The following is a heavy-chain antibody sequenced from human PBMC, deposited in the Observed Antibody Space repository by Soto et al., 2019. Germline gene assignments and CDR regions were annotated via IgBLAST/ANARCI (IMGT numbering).Heavy chain of an antibody. CDR2: INPSGGST. D-gene: IGHD1-26*01. CDR3: ARDRDSGSYSFWFDP. Sequence: ASVNVSCKASGYTFTSYYMHWVRQAPGQGLEWMGIINPSGGSTSYAQKFQGRVTMTRDTSTSTVYMELSSLRSEDTAVYYCARDRDSGSYSFWFDPWGQGTLVTVSS. V-gene: IGHV1-46*01. CDR1: GYTFTSYY. J-gene: IGHJ5*02.